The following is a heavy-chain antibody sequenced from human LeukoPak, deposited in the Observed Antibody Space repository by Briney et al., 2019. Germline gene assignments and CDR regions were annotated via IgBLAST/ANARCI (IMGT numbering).Heavy chain of an antibody. J-gene: IGHJ6*02. Sequence: ASVKVSCKASGYTFTGYYMHWVRQAPGQGLEWMGWINSNSDGTNYAQKFQGRVTMTRDTSISTACMELSRLRSDDTAVYYCARDKDGMDVWGQGTTVTVSS. CDR1: GYTFTGYY. V-gene: IGHV1-2*02. CDR3: ARDKDGMDV. CDR2: INSNSDGT.